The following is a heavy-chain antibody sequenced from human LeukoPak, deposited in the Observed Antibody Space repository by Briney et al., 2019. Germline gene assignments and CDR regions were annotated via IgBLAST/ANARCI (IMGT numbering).Heavy chain of an antibody. CDR3: ARRRGFYFDY. D-gene: IGHD3-22*01. Sequence: PSETLSLTCTVSGGSISSYYWSWIRQPPGKGLEWIGYIYYSGSTNYNPSLKSRVTISVDTSKNQFSLKLSSVTAADTAVYYCARRRGFYFDYWGQGTLVTVSS. CDR2: IYYSGST. J-gene: IGHJ4*02. V-gene: IGHV4-59*08. CDR1: GGSISSYY.